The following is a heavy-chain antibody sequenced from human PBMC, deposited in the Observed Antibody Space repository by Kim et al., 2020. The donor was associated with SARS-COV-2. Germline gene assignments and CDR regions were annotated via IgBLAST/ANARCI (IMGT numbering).Heavy chain of an antibody. V-gene: IGHV3-9*01. CDR2: I. CDR3: APNAAGLNFDY. D-gene: IGHD6-13*01. Sequence: IGYADSVKGRFTISRGNAKKSLYLQMNSLRAEDTALYYCAPNAAGLNFDYWGQGTLVTVSS. J-gene: IGHJ4*02.